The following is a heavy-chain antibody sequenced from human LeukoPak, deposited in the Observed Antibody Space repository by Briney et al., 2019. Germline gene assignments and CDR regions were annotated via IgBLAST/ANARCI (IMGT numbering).Heavy chain of an antibody. CDR3: ATDYGDQNWFDP. D-gene: IGHD4-17*01. Sequence: GGSLRLTCAASGFTFSSYGMHWVRQAPGKGLEWVAFIRYDGSNKYYADSVKGRFTISRDNSKNTLYLQMNSLRAEDTAVYYCATDYGDQNWFDPWGQGTLVTVSS. CDR2: IRYDGSNK. J-gene: IGHJ5*02. CDR1: GFTFSSYG. V-gene: IGHV3-30*02.